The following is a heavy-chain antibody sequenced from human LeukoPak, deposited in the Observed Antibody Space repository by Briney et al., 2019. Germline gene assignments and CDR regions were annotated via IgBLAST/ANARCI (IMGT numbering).Heavy chain of an antibody. V-gene: IGHV3-33*08. D-gene: IGHD3-22*01. J-gene: IGHJ4*02. CDR3: VRDSGEIPNTYYYDSSGYLHY. CDR1: GFTFSSYS. CDR2: IWYDGSNK. Sequence: GGSLRLSCVASGFTFSSYSMNWVRQAPGKGLEWVAVIWYDGSNKYYADSVRGRFTISRDNSKNTLYLQMNSLRAEDTAVYFCVRDSGEIPNTYYYDSSGYLHYWGPGTLVTVSS.